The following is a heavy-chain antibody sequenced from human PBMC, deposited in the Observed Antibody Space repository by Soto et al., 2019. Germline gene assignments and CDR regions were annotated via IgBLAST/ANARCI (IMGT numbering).Heavy chain of an antibody. CDR3: ARGSSRHYYYSSGNRNWFDP. CDR2: IYHSGST. CDR1: GYSISSGYY. D-gene: IGHD3-22*01. V-gene: IGHV4-38-2*01. Sequence: SGNLSLTCAVSGYSISSGYYWGWIRQPPGKGLEWIGSIYHSGSTYYNPSLKSRVTISVDTSKNQFSLKLSSVTAADTAVYYCARGSSRHYYYSSGNRNWFDPWGQGSLVTVS. J-gene: IGHJ5*02.